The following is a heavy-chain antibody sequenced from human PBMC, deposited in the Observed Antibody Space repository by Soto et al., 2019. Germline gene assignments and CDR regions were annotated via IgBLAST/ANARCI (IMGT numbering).Heavy chain of an antibody. CDR1: GGSNSSFY. J-gene: IGHJ4*02. CDR3: ARDSIAYYYLFDY. CDR2: IYISGST. V-gene: IGHV4-4*07. Sequence: PSETLSLTCTVSGGSNSSFYWSWIRQPAGKELEWIGRIYISGSTNYNPSLKSRVTMSMDTSKNQLSLKLTSVTAADTAVYYCARDSIAYYYLFDYWGQGTLVTVSS. D-gene: IGHD3-22*01.